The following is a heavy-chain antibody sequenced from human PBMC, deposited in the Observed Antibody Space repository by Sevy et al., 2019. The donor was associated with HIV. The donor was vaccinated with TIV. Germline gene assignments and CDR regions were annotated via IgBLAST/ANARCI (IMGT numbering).Heavy chain of an antibody. V-gene: IGHV3-21*01. CDR2: ISSSSYI. J-gene: IGHJ3*02. CDR3: ARDAALSNYYDSSGYPNAFDI. Sequence: GRSLRLSCAASGFTFSSYSMNWVRQAPGKGLEWVSSISSSSYIYYADSVKGRFTISRDNAKNSLYLQMNSLRAEDTAVYYCARDAALSNYYDSSGYPNAFDIWDQGTMVTVSS. D-gene: IGHD3-22*01. CDR1: GFTFSSYS.